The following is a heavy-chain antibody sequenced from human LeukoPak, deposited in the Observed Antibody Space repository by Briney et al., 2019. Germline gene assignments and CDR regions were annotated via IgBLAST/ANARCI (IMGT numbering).Heavy chain of an antibody. CDR1: GFTFSSSG. D-gene: IGHD5-18*01. CDR2: IRRDGSNR. J-gene: IGHJ4*02. V-gene: IGHV3-30*02. Sequence: GGSLRLSCAASGFTFSSSGMHWVRQAPGKGLEWVAFIRRDGSNRYYADSVKGRFTISRDKSKNTLYLQMNSLRAEDTAVYYCAKEGYNYGPIDHWGQGTLVTVSS. CDR3: AKEGYNYGPIDH.